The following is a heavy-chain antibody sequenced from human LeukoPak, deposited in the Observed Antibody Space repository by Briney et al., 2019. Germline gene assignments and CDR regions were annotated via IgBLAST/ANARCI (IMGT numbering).Heavy chain of an antibody. CDR3: AKVPSNGGNSDDF. D-gene: IGHD2-8*01. V-gene: IGHV3-23*01. CDR2: VSGIGDNT. J-gene: IGHJ4*02. CDR1: GFMFTSYA. Sequence: GGSLRLSCAGSGFMFTSYALSWVRQAPGKGLEWVATVSGIGDNTHYAGSVKGRFTISRDNSKNMVFLQMTSLRVEDTAVYYCAKVPSNGGNSDDFWGQGTQVTVSS.